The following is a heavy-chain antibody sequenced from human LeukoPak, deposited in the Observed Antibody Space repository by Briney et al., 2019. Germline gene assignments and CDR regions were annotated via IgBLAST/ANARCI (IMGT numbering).Heavy chain of an antibody. CDR2: ISSNGGST. Sequence: GGSLRLSCSASGFTFSRYAMHWVRQAPGKGLEYVSGISSNGGSTYYADSVKGRFTISRDNSKNTLYLQMSSLRGEDTAVYYCAKYRMYHFDYWGQGTLVTVSS. V-gene: IGHV3-64D*06. D-gene: IGHD1-14*01. CDR3: AKYRMYHFDY. J-gene: IGHJ4*02. CDR1: GFTFSRYA.